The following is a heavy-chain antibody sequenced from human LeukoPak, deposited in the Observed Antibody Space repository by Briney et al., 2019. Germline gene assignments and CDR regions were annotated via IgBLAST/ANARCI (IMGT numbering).Heavy chain of an antibody. CDR1: GFTFSSYA. V-gene: IGHV3-23*01. Sequence: QSGGSLRLSCAASGFTFSSYAMSWVRQAPGKGLEWVSVISGSGISTYYADSVKGRFTISRDNSKNTLYLQMNSLRAEDTAIYYCAKGSPSLLDPFYYFDYWGQGTRVTVSS. CDR2: ISGSGIST. J-gene: IGHJ4*02. D-gene: IGHD2-15*01. CDR3: AKGSPSLLDPFYYFDY.